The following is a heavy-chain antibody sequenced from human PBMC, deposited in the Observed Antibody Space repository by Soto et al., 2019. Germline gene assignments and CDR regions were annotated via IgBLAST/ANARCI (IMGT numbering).Heavy chain of an antibody. CDR1: GFTFSSYG. D-gene: IGHD5-18*01. CDR2: IWYDGSNK. V-gene: IGHV3-33*01. Sequence: GGSLRLSCAASGFTFSSYGMHWVRQAPGKGLEWVAVIWYDGSNKYYADSVKGRFTISRDNSKNTLYLQMNSLRAEDTAVYYCAVEKYSYGYADYWGQGTLVTVSS. CDR3: AVEKYSYGYADY. J-gene: IGHJ4*02.